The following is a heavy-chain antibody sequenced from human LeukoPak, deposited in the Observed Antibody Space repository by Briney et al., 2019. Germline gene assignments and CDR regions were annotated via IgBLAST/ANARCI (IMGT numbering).Heavy chain of an antibody. CDR2: IWYDGSNK. CDR3: ARDEFGGYLDY. D-gene: IGHD2-15*01. J-gene: IGHJ4*02. Sequence: PGGSLRLSCAASGFTLSSNGGPWVGQAQGKGGGWVAVIWYDGSNKYYADSVKGRFTISRDNSKNTLYLQMNSLRAEDTAVYYCARDEFGGYLDYWGQGTLVTVSS. V-gene: IGHV3-33*01. CDR1: GFTLSSNG.